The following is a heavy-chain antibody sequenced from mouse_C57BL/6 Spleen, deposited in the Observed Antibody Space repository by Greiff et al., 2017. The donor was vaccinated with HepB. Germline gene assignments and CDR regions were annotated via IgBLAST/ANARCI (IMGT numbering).Heavy chain of an antibody. CDR1: GYTFTDYY. Sequence: EVQLQQSGPELVKPGASVKISCKASGYTFTDYYMNWVKQSHGKSLEWIGDINPNNGGTSYNQKFKGKATLTVDKSSSTAYMELRSLTSEDSAVYYWAPYYYGSSPLDYWGQGTLVTVSA. CDR3: APYYYGSSPLDY. CDR2: INPNNGGT. D-gene: IGHD1-1*01. V-gene: IGHV1-26*01. J-gene: IGHJ3*01.